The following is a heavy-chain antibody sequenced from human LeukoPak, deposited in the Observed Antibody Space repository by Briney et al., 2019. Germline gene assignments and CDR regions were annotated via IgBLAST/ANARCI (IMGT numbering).Heavy chain of an antibody. CDR3: ARDVRRRGASNYFDC. CDR2: IYYSGRT. J-gene: IGHJ4*02. CDR1: GGSISSGDYY. D-gene: IGHD2-2*01. Sequence: SQTLSLTCTVSGGSISSGDYYWSWIRQPPGTGLEWIGYIYYSGRTYYNPSLKSRLAISLDTSKNQFSLNLTSVTAADTAVYYCARDVRRRGASNYFDCWGQGTLVPVSS. V-gene: IGHV4-30-4*01.